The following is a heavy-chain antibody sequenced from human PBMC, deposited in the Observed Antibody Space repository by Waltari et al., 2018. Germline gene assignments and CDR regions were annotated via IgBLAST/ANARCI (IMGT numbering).Heavy chain of an antibody. J-gene: IGHJ6*02. D-gene: IGHD3-10*01. Sequence: QVQLVESGGGVVQPGRSLRLSCAASGSTFSSYGMHWVRQAPGTGLEWVAVIWYNGSNKYYADSVKGRFTISRDNSKNTLYLQINSLRAEDTAVYYCARSYYYGSGSYLYYYYGMDVWGQGTTVTVSS. CDR2: IWYNGSNK. V-gene: IGHV3-33*01. CDR3: ARSYYYGSGSYLYYYYGMDV. CDR1: GSTFSSYG.